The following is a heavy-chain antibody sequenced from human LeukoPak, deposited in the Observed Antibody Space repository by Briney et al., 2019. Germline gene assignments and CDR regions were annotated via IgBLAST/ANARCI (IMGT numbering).Heavy chain of an antibody. J-gene: IGHJ4*02. V-gene: IGHV3-23*01. CDR2: ISGSGGST. Sequence: GGSLRLSCAASGFTFSSYAMSWVRQAPGKGLEWVSAISGSGGSTYYAESVKGRFSISRDNSKNTLYLQMNSLRAEDTAVYYCAKDPVEWELLNFDYWGQGTLVTVSS. D-gene: IGHD1-26*01. CDR1: GFTFSSYA. CDR3: AKDPVEWELLNFDY.